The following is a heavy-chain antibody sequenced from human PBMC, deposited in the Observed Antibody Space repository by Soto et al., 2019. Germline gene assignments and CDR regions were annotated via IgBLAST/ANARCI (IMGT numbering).Heavy chain of an antibody. CDR1: GFTFSSYA. CDR3: AKKGREWYYDILPGYLDY. J-gene: IGHJ4*02. V-gene: IGHV3-23*01. CDR2: ISGSGGST. Sequence: GGSLRLSCAASGFTFSSYAMSWVRQAPGKGLEWVSAISGSGGSTYYADSVKGRFTISRDNSKNTLYLQMNSLRAEDTAVYYCAKKGREWYYDILPGYLDYWGQGTLVTVSS. D-gene: IGHD3-9*01.